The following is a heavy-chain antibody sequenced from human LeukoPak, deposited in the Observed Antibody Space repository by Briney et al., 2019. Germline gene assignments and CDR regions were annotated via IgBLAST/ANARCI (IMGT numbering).Heavy chain of an antibody. V-gene: IGHV4-34*01. CDR3: ARGNDDILTGSPYYYYMDV. D-gene: IGHD3-9*01. CDR2: INHSGST. J-gene: IGHJ6*03. Sequence: SETLSLTCAVYGGSFSGYYWSWIRQPPGKGLEWIGEINHSGSTNYNPSLKSRVTISVDTSKNQFSLKLSSVTAADTAVYYCARGNDDILTGSPYYYYMDVWGKGTTVTISS. CDR1: GGSFSGYY.